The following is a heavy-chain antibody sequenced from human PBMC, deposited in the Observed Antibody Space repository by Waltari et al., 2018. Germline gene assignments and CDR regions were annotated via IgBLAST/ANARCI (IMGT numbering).Heavy chain of an antibody. J-gene: IGHJ6*03. CDR1: GFTFSGSA. CDR2: IRSKANSYAT. V-gene: IGHV3-73*02. Sequence: EVQLVESGGGLVQPGGSLKLSCAASGFTFSGSAMHWVRQASGKGLEWVGRIRSKANSYATAYAASVKGRFTISRDDSKNTAYLQMNSLKTEDTAVYYCTRPIAAAVPSYYYYYMDVWGKGTTVTVSS. CDR3: TRPIAAAVPSYYYYYMDV. D-gene: IGHD6-13*01.